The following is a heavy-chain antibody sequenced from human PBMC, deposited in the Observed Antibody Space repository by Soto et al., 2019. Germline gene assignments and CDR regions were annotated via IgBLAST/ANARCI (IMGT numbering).Heavy chain of an antibody. CDR1: GGSISSTNW. J-gene: IGHJ5*02. D-gene: IGHD2-21*01. CDR2: IYHSGSP. CDR3: AARPPRIVVGLLPLTT. V-gene: IGHV4-4*02. Sequence: QVQLRESGPGLVKTSGTLSLTCVVSGGSISSTNWWTWVRQPPGKGLEWIGEIYHSGSPTFSPSRRVGAAISVAESDNQSSLRLGSVPSADPAVYSCAARPPRIVVGLLPLTTWGQGTLVTVSS.